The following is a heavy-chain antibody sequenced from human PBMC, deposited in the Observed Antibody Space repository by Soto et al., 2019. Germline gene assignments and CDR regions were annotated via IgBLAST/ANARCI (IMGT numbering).Heavy chain of an antibody. D-gene: IGHD3-22*01. CDR1: GYSFAYYG. Sequence: QVQLVQSGAELRKPGASVKVSCQASGYSFAYYGINWVRQAPGQGLEWMAWINPSNAHRNNAQKFHDRHTMTTATTTNTVYMELRSLKSDDTAIYYCARDRLRGYDNSGFFSWRQGTLVTVSS. CDR2: INPSNAHR. V-gene: IGHV1-18*01. J-gene: IGHJ5*02. CDR3: ARDRLRGYDNSGFFS.